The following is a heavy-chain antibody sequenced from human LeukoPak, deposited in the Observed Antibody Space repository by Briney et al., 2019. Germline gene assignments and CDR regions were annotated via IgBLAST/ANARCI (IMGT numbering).Heavy chain of an antibody. CDR1: GFIFGKCW. CDR2: IKLDGSEK. V-gene: IGHV3-7*03. Sequence: GGSLRLSCVASGFIFGKCWMSWVRQAPGKGLEWVANIKLDGSEKNYVDSVKGRFTISRDNTKNSLYLQMNSLRVEDTAVFYCARDQYDTWSRRGNFDSWGQGTLVIVSS. CDR3: ARDQYDTWSRRGNFDS. D-gene: IGHD3-3*01. J-gene: IGHJ4*02.